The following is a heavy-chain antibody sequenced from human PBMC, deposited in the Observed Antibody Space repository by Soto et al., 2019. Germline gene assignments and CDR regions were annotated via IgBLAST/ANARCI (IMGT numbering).Heavy chain of an antibody. Sequence: PGGSLRLSCAASGFTFSSYAMSWVRPAPGKGLEWVSAISGSGGSTYYADSVKGRFTISRDNSKNTLYLQMNSLRAEDTAVYYCAKDYRDIVLVVAAALQGHDAFDIWGQGTMVTVSS. CDR3: AKDYRDIVLVVAAALQGHDAFDI. J-gene: IGHJ3*02. CDR2: ISGSGGST. V-gene: IGHV3-23*01. CDR1: GFTFSSYA. D-gene: IGHD2-15*01.